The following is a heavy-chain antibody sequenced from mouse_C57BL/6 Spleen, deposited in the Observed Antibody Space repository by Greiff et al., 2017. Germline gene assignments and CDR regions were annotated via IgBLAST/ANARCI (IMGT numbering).Heavy chain of an antibody. J-gene: IGHJ1*03. CDR2: IHPNSGST. D-gene: IGHD2-2*01. CDR3: ASTRVTDWYFDV. CDR1: GYTFTSYW. Sequence: VQLQQPGAELVKPGASVKLSCKASGYTFTSYWMHWVKQRPGQGLEWIGMIHPNSGSTNYNEKFKSKATLTVDKSSSTAYMQLSSLTSEDSAVYYCASTRVTDWYFDVWGTGTTVTVSS. V-gene: IGHV1-64*01.